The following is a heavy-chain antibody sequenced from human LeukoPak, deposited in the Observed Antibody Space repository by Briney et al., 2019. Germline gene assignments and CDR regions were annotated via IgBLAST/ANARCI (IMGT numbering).Heavy chain of an antibody. Sequence: SVKVSCKASGGTFSSYAISWVRQAPGQGLEWMGGIIPTFGTANYAQKFQGGVTITTDESTSTAYMELSSLRSEDTAVYYCASELESGYSYDNWGQGTLVTVSS. V-gene: IGHV1-69*05. CDR1: GGTFSSYA. J-gene: IGHJ4*02. CDR3: ASELESGYSYDN. D-gene: IGHD5-18*01. CDR2: IIPTFGTA.